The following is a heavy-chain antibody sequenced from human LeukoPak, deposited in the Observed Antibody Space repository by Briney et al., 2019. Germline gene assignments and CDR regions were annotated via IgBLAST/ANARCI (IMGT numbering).Heavy chain of an antibody. CDR3: ARDFSSSYDY. Sequence: GSLRLSCAASGFTFSSYAMHWVRQAPGKGLEWVAVISYDGSNKYYADSVKGRFTISRDNSKNTLYLQMNSLRAEDTAVYYCARDFSSSYDYWGQGTLVTVSS. D-gene: IGHD6-13*01. V-gene: IGHV3-30-3*01. CDR1: GFTFSSYA. J-gene: IGHJ4*02. CDR2: ISYDGSNK.